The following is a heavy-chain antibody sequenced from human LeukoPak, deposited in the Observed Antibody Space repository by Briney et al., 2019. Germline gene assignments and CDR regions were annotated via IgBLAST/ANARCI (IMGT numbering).Heavy chain of an antibody. CDR1: GFTFSSYW. V-gene: IGHV3-74*01. J-gene: IGHJ4*02. D-gene: IGHD2-2*01. CDR3: ARDPSSTSGYFDY. Sequence: GGSLRLSCAASGFTFSSYWMHWVRQAPGKGLVWVSRIESDGSSTSYADSVKSRFTISRDNAKNTLDLQMNSLRAEDTAVYYCARDPSSTSGYFDYWGQGTLVIVSS. CDR2: IESDGSST.